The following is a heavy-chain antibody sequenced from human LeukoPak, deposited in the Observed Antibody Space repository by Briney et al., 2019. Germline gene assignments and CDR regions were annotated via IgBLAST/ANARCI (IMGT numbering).Heavy chain of an antibody. Sequence: GGSLRLPCAASGFTFSSYAMSWVRQAPGKGLEWVSAISGSGGSTYYADSVKGRFTISRDNSKNTLYLQMNSLRAEDTAVYYCAMTPRYSSSWYLFDYWGQGTLVTVSS. J-gene: IGHJ4*02. CDR1: GFTFSSYA. V-gene: IGHV3-23*01. CDR2: ISGSGGST. D-gene: IGHD6-13*01. CDR3: AMTPRYSSSWYLFDY.